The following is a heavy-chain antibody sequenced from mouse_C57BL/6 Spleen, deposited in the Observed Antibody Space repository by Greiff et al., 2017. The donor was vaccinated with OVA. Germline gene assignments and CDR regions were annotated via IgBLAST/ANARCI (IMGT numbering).Heavy chain of an antibody. D-gene: IGHD3-2*02. V-gene: IGHV1-53*01. Sequence: QVQLQQPGTELVKPGASVKLSCKASGYTFTSYCMHWVKQRPGQGLEWIGNINPSNGGTNYNEKFKSKATLTVDKSSSTAYLQLSSLTSEDSAVYDCAVDNSSYVRFAYWGQGTLVTVSA. J-gene: IGHJ3*01. CDR3: AVDNSSYVRFAY. CDR2: INPSNGGT. CDR1: GYTFTSYC.